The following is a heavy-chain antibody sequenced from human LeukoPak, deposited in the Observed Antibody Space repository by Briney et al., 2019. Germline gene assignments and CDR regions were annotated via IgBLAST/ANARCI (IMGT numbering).Heavy chain of an antibody. CDR1: GYTFTGYY. J-gene: IGHJ3*02. V-gene: IGHV1-46*01. Sequence: AASVKVSCKASGYTFTGYYMHWVRQAPGQGLQWMGWINPSGGSTSYAQKFQGRVTMTRDTSTSTVYMELSSLRSEDTAVYYCAGGGVYGGNFKVGAFDIWGQGTMVTVSS. D-gene: IGHD4-23*01. CDR2: INPSGGST. CDR3: AGGGVYGGNFKVGAFDI.